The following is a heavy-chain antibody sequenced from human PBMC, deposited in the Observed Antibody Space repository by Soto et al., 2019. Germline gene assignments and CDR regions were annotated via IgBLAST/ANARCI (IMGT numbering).Heavy chain of an antibody. CDR2: ISYDGSNK. V-gene: IGHV3-30*18. CDR3: AKFEVTMVRDREGYGMDV. J-gene: IGHJ6*02. Sequence: GGSLRLSCAASGFTFSSYGMHWVRQAPGKGLEWVAVISYDGSNKYYADSVKGRFTISRDNSKNTLYLQMNSLRAEDTAVYYCAKFEVTMVRDREGYGMDVWGQGTTVTVSS. CDR1: GFTFSSYG. D-gene: IGHD3-10*01.